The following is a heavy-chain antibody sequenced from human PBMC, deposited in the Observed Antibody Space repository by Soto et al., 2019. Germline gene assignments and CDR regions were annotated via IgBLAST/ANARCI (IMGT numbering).Heavy chain of an antibody. V-gene: IGHV3-21*01. CDR2: ISSSSRYI. CDR1: GFTFSSYS. CDR3: ARDRLVAATSAPPYCYYGMDV. Sequence: GGSLRLSCATSGFTFSSYSMNWVRQAPGMGLEWVSSISSSSRYIYYADSVRGRFTISRDSAKNSLYLQINSLRAEDTAVYYCARDRLVAATSAPPYCYYGMDVWGQGTTVTVSS. D-gene: IGHD2-15*01. J-gene: IGHJ6*02.